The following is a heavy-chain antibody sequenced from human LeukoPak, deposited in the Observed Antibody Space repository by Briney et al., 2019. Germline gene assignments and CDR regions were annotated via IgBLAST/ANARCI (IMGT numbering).Heavy chain of an antibody. CDR1: AFTFSSFG. V-gene: IGHV3-33*01. Sequence: GRSLRLSCAASAFTFSSFGMHWVRQAPGKGLEWVAVIWYDGSNKYYADSVEGRFTISRDNSKNTLYLQMNSLRAEDTAVYYCARSSWGSYFPLFDYWGQGTLVTVSS. J-gene: IGHJ4*02. CDR3: ARSSWGSYFPLFDY. D-gene: IGHD3-16*01. CDR2: IWYDGSNK.